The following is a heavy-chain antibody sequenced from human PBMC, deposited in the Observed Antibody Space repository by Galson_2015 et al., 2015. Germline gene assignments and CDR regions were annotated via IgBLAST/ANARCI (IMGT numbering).Heavy chain of an antibody. CDR3: ARAITGAMHS. Sequence: APLSLSCAVSGGSISNSNWWRWVRPPPGQGLEWIGEIYHSGSTNYNPSLKSRVTISEDKSKNQFSRKLSSVPAADTAVYYCARAITGAMHSWGQGTLVTVSS. D-gene: IGHD3-16*01. CDR1: GGSISNSNW. CDR2: IYHSGST. J-gene: IGHJ4*02. V-gene: IGHV4-4*02.